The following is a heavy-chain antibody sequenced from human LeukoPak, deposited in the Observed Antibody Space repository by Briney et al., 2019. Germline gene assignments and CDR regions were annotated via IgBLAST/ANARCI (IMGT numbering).Heavy chain of an antibody. CDR1: GFTFSSYW. V-gene: IGHV3-7*01. D-gene: IGHD5-18*01. CDR2: IKQDGSEK. CDR3: ARDHTAIYYGRDV. J-gene: IGHJ6*02. Sequence: GGSLRLSCAASGFTFSSYWMSWVRQAPGKGLEWVANIKQDGSEKYYVDSVKGRFTISRDNANNSLHLQMNSLRAEDTAVYYCARDHTAIYYGRDVWGQKPRVSVS.